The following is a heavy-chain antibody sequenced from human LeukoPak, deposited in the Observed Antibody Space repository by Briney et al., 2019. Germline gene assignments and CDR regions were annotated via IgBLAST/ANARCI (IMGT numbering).Heavy chain of an antibody. CDR2: FRSKDFGGTT. CDR1: GFPFGDYA. J-gene: IGHJ6*03. V-gene: IGHV3-49*04. D-gene: IGHD5-18*01. Sequence: SLRLSCTTSGFPFGDYAMSWVRQSPGKGLEWVAFFRSKDFGGTTNYAASVKGGFTISRDDSKSIAYLKMNSLKTEDTAVYYCSRETIQVWSRYYYYYRAVWGEGTTVTVSS. CDR3: SRETIQVWSRYYYYYRAV.